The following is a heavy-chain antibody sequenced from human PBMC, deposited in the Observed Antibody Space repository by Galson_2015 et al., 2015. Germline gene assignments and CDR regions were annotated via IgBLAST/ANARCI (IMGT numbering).Heavy chain of an antibody. CDR1: GFTFSSYS. CDR3: ARVGTLSSTSTLLWFGELLKGAFDI. D-gene: IGHD3-10*01. CDR2: ISSSSSYI. V-gene: IGHV3-21*01. J-gene: IGHJ3*02. Sequence: SLRLSCAASGFTFSSYSMNWVRQAPGKGLEWVSSISSSSSYIYYAESVKGRFTISRDNSKNTLYLQMNSLRAEDTAVYYCARVGTLSSTSTLLWFGELLKGAFDIWGQGTMVTVSS.